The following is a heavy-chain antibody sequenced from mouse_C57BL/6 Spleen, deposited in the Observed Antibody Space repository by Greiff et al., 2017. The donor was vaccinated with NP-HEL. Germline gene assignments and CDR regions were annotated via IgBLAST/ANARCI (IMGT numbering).Heavy chain of an antibody. CDR1: GFSLTSYG. Sequence: VQLQESGPGLVAPSQSLSITCTVSGFSLTSYGVDWVRQSPGKGLEWLGVIWGVGSTNYNSDLKSRLSISKDNSKSQVFLKMNSLQTDDTAMYYCARNWDVGAMDYWGQGTSVTVSS. CDR3: ARNWDVGAMDY. D-gene: IGHD4-1*01. CDR2: IWGVGST. J-gene: IGHJ4*01. V-gene: IGHV2-6*01.